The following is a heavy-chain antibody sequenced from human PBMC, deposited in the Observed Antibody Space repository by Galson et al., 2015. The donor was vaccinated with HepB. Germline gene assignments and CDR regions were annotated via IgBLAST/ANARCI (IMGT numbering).Heavy chain of an antibody. D-gene: IGHD5-24*01. J-gene: IGHJ4*02. CDR1: GFTFNNYA. V-gene: IGHV3-23*01. CDR2: ISGNSGDST. Sequence: SLRLSCAASGFTFNNYAMSWVRQAPGKGLEWVSSISGNSGDSTYYADFVKGRFTISRDNSRNTLYLQLSSLRGDDTALYYCANWADGYNSHYFEYWGQGTLVTVSS. CDR3: ANWADGYNSHYFEY.